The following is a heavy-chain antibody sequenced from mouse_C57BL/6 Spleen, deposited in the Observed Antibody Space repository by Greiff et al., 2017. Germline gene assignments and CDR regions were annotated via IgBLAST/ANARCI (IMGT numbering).Heavy chain of an antibody. Sequence: SGAELVRPGTSVKLSCKASGYTFTSYWMHWVKQRPGQGLEWIGVIDPSDSYTNYNQKFKGKATLTVDTSSSTAYMQLSSLTSEDSAVYYCARSDYYGSSPGYFDVWGTGTTVTVSS. V-gene: IGHV1-59*01. D-gene: IGHD1-1*01. J-gene: IGHJ1*03. CDR3: ARSDYYGSSPGYFDV. CDR1: GYTFTSYW. CDR2: IDPSDSYT.